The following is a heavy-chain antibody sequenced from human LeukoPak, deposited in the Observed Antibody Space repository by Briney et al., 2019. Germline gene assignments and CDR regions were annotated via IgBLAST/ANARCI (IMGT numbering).Heavy chain of an antibody. D-gene: IGHD1-7*01. J-gene: IGHJ4*02. CDR1: GFTFSNYW. CDR2: INIGGGST. CDR3: ASYRSDSRLDLC. Sequence: GGSLRLSCAASGFTFSNYWMHWVRQAPGKGLVWVARINIGGGSTTYADSVKGRFTISRDNAKNTLYLQMNSLRAEDTAVYYCASYRSDSRLDLCWGQGTLVTVSS. V-gene: IGHV3-74*01.